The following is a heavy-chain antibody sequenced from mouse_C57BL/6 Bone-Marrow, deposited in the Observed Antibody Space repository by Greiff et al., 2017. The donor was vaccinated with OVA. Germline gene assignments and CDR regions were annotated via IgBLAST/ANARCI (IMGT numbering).Heavy chain of an antibody. CDR2: ISSGSSTI. CDR3: ARRDYGRRDYAMDY. Sequence: EVKVVESGGGLVKPGGSLKLSCAASGFTFSDYGMHWVRQAPEKGLECVAYISSGSSTIYYADTVKGRFTISRDNAKNTLFLQMTSLRSEDTAMYYCARRDYGRRDYAMDYWGQGTSVTVSS. V-gene: IGHV5-17*01. CDR1: GFTFSDYG. J-gene: IGHJ4*01. D-gene: IGHD1-1*01.